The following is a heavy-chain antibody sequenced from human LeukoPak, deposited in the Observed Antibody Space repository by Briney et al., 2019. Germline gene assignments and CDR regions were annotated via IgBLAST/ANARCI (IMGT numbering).Heavy chain of an antibody. J-gene: IGHJ4*02. V-gene: IGHV3-23*01. CDR1: GFTFSSYA. CDR3: AKDPIDSSGYYRPFDY. D-gene: IGHD3-22*01. Sequence: GGSLRLSRAASGFTFSSYAMSWVRQAPGKGLEWVSAISGSGGSTYCADSVKGRFTISRDNSKNTLYLQMSSLRAEDTAVYYCAKDPIDSSGYYRPFDYWGQGTLVTVSS. CDR2: ISGSGGST.